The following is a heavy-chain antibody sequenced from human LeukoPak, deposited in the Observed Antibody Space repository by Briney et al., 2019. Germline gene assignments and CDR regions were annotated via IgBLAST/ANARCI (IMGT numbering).Heavy chain of an antibody. CDR1: GFTFRNYG. Sequence: GGCLRLSCAASGFTFRNYGMHWVRQAPGKGLEWAASIRTDGAEKYHADSVQGRFSISRDNSKNTLYLQMDSLRAEDTALYYCARIGYSTSWANFDYWGQGTLVTVSS. CDR3: ARIGYSTSWANFDY. V-gene: IGHV3-30*02. D-gene: IGHD6-13*01. J-gene: IGHJ4*02. CDR2: IRTDGAEK.